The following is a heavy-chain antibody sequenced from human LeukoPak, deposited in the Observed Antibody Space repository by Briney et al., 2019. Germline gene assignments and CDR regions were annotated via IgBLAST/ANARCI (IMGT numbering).Heavy chain of an antibody. CDR2: MNPNSGNT. CDR1: GYTFTSYD. CDR3: ARGLIETQGLVIKSVLLWFGELSP. J-gene: IGHJ5*02. V-gene: IGHV1-8*01. Sequence: ASVKVSCKASGYTFTSYDINWVRLATGQGLEWMGWMNPNSGNTGYAQKFQGRVTMTRNTSISTAYMELSSLRSEDTAVYYCARGLIETQGLVIKSVLLWFGELSPWGQGTLVTVSS. D-gene: IGHD3-10*01.